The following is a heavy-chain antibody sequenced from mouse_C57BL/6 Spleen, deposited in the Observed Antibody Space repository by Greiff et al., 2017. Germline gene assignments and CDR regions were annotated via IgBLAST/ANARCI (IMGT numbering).Heavy chain of an antibody. J-gene: IGHJ4*01. Sequence: EVQLVESGGGLVKPGGSLKLSCAASGFTFSDYGMHWVRQAPEKGLEWVAYISSGSSTIYYADTVKGRFTISRDNAKNTLFLQMTSLRSEYTAMYYCAREDYGSSYGYYAMDYWGQGTSVTVSS. CDR2: ISSGSSTI. CDR3: AREDYGSSYGYYAMDY. V-gene: IGHV5-17*01. D-gene: IGHD1-1*01. CDR1: GFTFSDYG.